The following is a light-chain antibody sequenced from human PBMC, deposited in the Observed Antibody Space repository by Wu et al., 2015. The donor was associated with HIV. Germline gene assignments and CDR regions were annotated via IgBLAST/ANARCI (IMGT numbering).Light chain of an antibody. CDR1: QSISNN. J-gene: IGKJ2*01. Sequence: EIVMTQSPATLSVSPGERATLSCRASQSISNNLAWYQQKFGQAPRLLIHGASVRATGIPVRFSGSGSGTEFTLTISNMQSEDFAVYYCQQYDNWPPLYTFGQGTKLEIK. CDR3: QQYDNWPPLYT. CDR2: GAS. V-gene: IGKV3-15*01.